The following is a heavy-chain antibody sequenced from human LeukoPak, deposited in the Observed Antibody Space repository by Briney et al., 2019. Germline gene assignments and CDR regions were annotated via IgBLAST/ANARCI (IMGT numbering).Heavy chain of an antibody. CDR3: ASSNYYYYYMDV. Sequence: SETLSLACTVSGGSINNSSYYWSWIRQPPGKGLEWIGYIYYSGSTNYNPSLKSRVTISVDTSKNQFSLKLSSVTAADTAVYYCASSNYYYYYMDVWGKGTTVTTSS. CDR2: IYYSGST. V-gene: IGHV4-61*01. CDR1: GGSINNSSYY. J-gene: IGHJ6*03.